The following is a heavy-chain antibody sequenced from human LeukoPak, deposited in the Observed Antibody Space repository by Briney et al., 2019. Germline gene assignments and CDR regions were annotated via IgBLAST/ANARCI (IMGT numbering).Heavy chain of an antibody. D-gene: IGHD5-12*01. J-gene: IGHJ4*02. CDR3: VSTDIVAPGYFDY. Sequence: ASVKVSCKASGGTFSSYAISWVRQAPGQGLEWMGGIIPIFGTANYAQKFQGRVTITADESTSTAYMELSSLRSEDTAVYYCVSTDIVAPGYFDYWGQGTLVTVSS. CDR1: GGTFSSYA. V-gene: IGHV1-69*13. CDR2: IIPIFGTA.